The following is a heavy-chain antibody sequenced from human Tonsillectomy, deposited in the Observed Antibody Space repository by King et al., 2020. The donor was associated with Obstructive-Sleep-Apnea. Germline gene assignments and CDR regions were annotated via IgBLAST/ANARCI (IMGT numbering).Heavy chain of an antibody. CDR3: AKDLDYYDSSGLFDY. V-gene: IGHV3-23*04. D-gene: IGHD3-22*01. CDR2: ISGSGGRT. Sequence: VQLVESGGGLVQPGGSLRLSCAASGFTFSNYALSWVRPAPGKGLEWVSAISGSGGRTYYADSVKGRFTISRDNSKNTLYLQMNSLRAEDTAVYYCAKDLDYYDSSGLFDYWGQGTLVTVSS. J-gene: IGHJ4*02. CDR1: GFTFSNYA.